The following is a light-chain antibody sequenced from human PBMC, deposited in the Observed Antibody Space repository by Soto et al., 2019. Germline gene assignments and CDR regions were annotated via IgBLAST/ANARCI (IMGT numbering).Light chain of an antibody. CDR2: DVS. V-gene: IGLV2-14*01. CDR3: SSYTSSSTPVR. Sequence: QSVLTQPASVSGSPGQSITISCTGTSSDVGGYNYVSWYQQHPGKAPKLLIYDVSDRPSGVSNRFSGSKSGNTASLTISGLQTEDEADYYCSSYTSSSTPVRFGGGTKLTFL. J-gene: IGLJ3*02. CDR1: SSDVGGYNY.